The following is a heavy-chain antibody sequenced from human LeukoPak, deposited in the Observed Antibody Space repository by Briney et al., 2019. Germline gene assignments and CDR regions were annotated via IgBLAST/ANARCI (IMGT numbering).Heavy chain of an antibody. Sequence: PSETLSLTCTVSGGSISSYYWSWIRQPPGKGLEWIGYIYYSGSTNYNPSLKSRVTISVDTSKNQSSLKLSSVTAADTAVYYCARDIGGSYDYWGQGTLVTVSS. CDR1: GGSISSYY. CDR3: ARDIGGSYDY. CDR2: IYYSGST. J-gene: IGHJ4*02. V-gene: IGHV4-59*01. D-gene: IGHD1-26*01.